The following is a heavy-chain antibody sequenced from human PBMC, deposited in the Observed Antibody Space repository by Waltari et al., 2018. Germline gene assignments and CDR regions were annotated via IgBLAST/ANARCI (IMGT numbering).Heavy chain of an antibody. J-gene: IGHJ6*02. D-gene: IGHD3-16*02. V-gene: IGHV3-48*01. CDR2: ISSSSSTI. CDR3: ARVWAIYVWGSYRSHYYYGMDV. Sequence: EVQLVESGGGLVQPGGSLRLSCTASGFTFSSYRMNWVRPAPGKGLEWVSYISSSSSTIYYADSVKGRFTISRDNAKNSLYLQMNSLRAEDTAVYYCARVWAIYVWGSYRSHYYYGMDVWGQGTTVTVSS. CDR1: GFTFSSYR.